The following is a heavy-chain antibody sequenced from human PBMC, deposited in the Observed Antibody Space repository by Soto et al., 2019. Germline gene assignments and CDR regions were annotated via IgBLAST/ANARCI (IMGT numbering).Heavy chain of an antibody. Sequence: GSLRLSCTASGFTLGDYAMSWVRQAPGKGLEWVGFIRSKAYGGTTEYAASVKGRFTISRDDSKSIAYLQMNSLKTEDTAVYYCTSGLLWFGELDDWGQGTLVTVSS. CDR1: GFTLGDYA. J-gene: IGHJ4*02. D-gene: IGHD3-10*01. CDR2: IRSKAYGGTT. CDR3: TSGLLWFGELDD. V-gene: IGHV3-49*04.